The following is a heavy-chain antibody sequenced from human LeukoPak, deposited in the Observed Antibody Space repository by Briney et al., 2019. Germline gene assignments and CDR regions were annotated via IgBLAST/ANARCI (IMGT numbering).Heavy chain of an antibody. J-gene: IGHJ5*02. CDR1: GGSITSTTYY. D-gene: IGHD5-24*01. Sequence: SQTLSLTCTVSGGSITSTTYYWSWIRQPAGKGPEWIGRIYTSGITAYNPYLESRVTISIDTSKNQFSLRRCSVTAADTAVYYCARESRTVQMATSMHGHWFDPWGQGTLVTVSS. CDR2: IYTSGIT. V-gene: IGHV4-61*02. CDR3: ARESRTVQMATSMHGHWFDP.